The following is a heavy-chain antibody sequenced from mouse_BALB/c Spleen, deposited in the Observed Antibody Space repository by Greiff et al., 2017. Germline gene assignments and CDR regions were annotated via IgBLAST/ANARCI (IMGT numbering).Heavy chain of an antibody. CDR1: GYSITSDYA. D-gene: IGHD1-1*01. CDR3: ARSGFDYYGSSYSFAY. Sequence: EVQLQESGPGLVKPSQSLSLTCTVTGYSITSDYAWNWIRQFPGNKLEWMGYISYSGSTSYNPSLKSRISITRDTSKNQFFLQLNSVTTEDTATYYCARSGFDYYGSSYSFAYWGQGTLVTVSA. CDR2: ISYSGST. V-gene: IGHV3-2*02. J-gene: IGHJ3*01.